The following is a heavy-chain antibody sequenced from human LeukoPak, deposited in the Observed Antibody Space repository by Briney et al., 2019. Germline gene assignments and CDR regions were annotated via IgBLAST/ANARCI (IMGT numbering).Heavy chain of an antibody. V-gene: IGHV1-69*13. CDR2: IIHMFGTA. Sequence: ASVKVSCKASGGSFSSYAISWVRQAPAQGLEWMGGIIHMFGTANYAQKFQGRVTITADESTSTAYMELSSLRYEDTAVYYCARTRHDCSGGSCYSSGFDPWGQGTLVTVSS. CDR3: ARTRHDCSGGSCYSSGFDP. CDR1: GGSFSSYA. J-gene: IGHJ5*02. D-gene: IGHD2-15*01.